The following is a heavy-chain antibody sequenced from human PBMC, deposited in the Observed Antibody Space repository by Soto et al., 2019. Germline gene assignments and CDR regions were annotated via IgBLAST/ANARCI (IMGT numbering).Heavy chain of an antibody. Sequence: ASVKVSCKASGYTFTSYDINWVRQATGQGLEWMGWMNPNSGNTGYAQKFQGRVTMTRNTSISTAYMELSSLRSEDTAVYYCARMPYCTNGVCRNYYYYYMDVWGKGTKVTVSS. J-gene: IGHJ6*03. V-gene: IGHV1-8*01. CDR1: GYTFTSYD. D-gene: IGHD2-8*01. CDR2: MNPNSGNT. CDR3: ARMPYCTNGVCRNYYYYYMDV.